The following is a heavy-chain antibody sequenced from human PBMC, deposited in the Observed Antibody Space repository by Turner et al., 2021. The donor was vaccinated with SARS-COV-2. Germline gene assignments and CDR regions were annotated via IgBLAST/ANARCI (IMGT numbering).Heavy chain of an antibody. Sequence: EVQLVQSGAEVKKPGEALKYSCKGSGYSFTNYWIGWVRQMPGKGLEWMGIIYPGDSDTSYSPSFQGQVTISADKSISTAYLQWSSLKASDTAMYYCARGGDGYNPTTDLGRYWGQGTLVTVSS. D-gene: IGHD5-18*01. V-gene: IGHV5-51*01. CDR2: IYPGDSDT. CDR1: GYSFTNYW. CDR3: ARGGDGYNPTTDLGRY. J-gene: IGHJ4*02.